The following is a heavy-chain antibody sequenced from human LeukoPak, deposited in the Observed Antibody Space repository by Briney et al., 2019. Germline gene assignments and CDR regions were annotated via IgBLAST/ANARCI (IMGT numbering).Heavy chain of an antibody. D-gene: IGHD3-10*01. Sequence: ASVKVSCEASEYTFTSYDINWVRQATGQGLEWMRWMNPNSGNTGYAQKFQGRVTMTRNTSISTAYMELSSLRSEDAAVYYCARPLHGALRFYFGMDVWGQGTTVAVSS. J-gene: IGHJ6*01. V-gene: IGHV1-8*01. CDR3: ARPLHGALRFYFGMDV. CDR2: MNPNSGNT. CDR1: EYTFTSYD.